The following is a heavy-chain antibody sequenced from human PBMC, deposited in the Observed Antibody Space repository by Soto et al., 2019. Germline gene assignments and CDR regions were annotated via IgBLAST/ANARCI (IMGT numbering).Heavy chain of an antibody. J-gene: IGHJ1*01. V-gene: IGHV4-34*02. CDR3: APTPRLLVP. CDR1: GGSFTGYF. Sequence: QAQIQQSGARLLKPSETLSLTCSVSGGSFTGYFYSWIRQSPGRGLEWIGEINDGGITKYSPSLKSRAFMSADRAKKQFSLTLTSLTAADTGVYYRAPTPRLLVPWGQGTPVIVSS. D-gene: IGHD2-8*02. CDR2: INDGGIT.